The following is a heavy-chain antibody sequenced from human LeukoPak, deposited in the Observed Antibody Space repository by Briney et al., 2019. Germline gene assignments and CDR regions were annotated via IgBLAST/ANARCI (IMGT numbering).Heavy chain of an antibody. CDR2: IYHSGST. CDR1: GVSMRSGSYS. Sequence: PSETLSLTCAVSGVSMRSGSYSWSWIRQPRRRGLEWIGYIYHSGSTYYNPSLKSRSTISVDRSKNQVSLKLSSVTAADTAVYYCASGLVVVPGLLHYWGQGTLVTVSS. J-gene: IGHJ4*02. V-gene: IGHV4-30-2*01. D-gene: IGHD2-2*01. CDR3: ASGLVVVPGLLHY.